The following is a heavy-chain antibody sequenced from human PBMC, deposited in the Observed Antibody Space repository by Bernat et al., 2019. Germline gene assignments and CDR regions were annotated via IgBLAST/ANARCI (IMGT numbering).Heavy chain of an antibody. CDR1: GFTFSNAW. CDR3: TTGAVGPGGFWYFDL. CDR2: IKSKTDGGTT. V-gene: IGHV3-15*01. D-gene: IGHD6-19*01. Sequence: EVQLVESGGGLVKPGGSLRLSCVASGFTFSNAWMSWVRQAPGKGLEWVGRIKSKTDGGTTDYSAPVKGRFTISRDDSKNTLYLQMNSLKTEDTAVYYCTTGAVGPGGFWYFDLWGRGTLVTVSS. J-gene: IGHJ2*01.